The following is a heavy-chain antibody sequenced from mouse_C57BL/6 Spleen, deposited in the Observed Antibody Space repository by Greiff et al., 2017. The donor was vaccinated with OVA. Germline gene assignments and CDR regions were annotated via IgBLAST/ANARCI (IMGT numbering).Heavy chain of an antibody. V-gene: IGHV1-80*01. CDR1: GYAFSSYW. CDR3: ARLGDYDGSDY. Sequence: QVQLQQSGAELVKPGASVKISCKASGYAFSSYWMNWVKQRPGKGLEWIGQIYPGDGDTNYNGKFKGKATLTADKSSSTAYMQLSSLTSEDSAVYFCARLGDYDGSDYWGQGTTLTVSS. D-gene: IGHD2-4*01. CDR2: IYPGDGDT. J-gene: IGHJ2*01.